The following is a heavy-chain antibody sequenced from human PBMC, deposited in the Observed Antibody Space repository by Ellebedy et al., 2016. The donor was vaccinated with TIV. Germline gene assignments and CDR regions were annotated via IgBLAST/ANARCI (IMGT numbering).Heavy chain of an antibody. CDR1: GGSISSYY. V-gene: IGHV4-59*01. J-gene: IGHJ3*02. CDR2: IYYSGST. D-gene: IGHD3-22*01. CDR3: ARDGPNYYDSSGYYYGGNAFDI. Sequence: SETLSLXXTVSGGSISSYYWSWIRQPPEKGLEWIGYIYYSGSTNYNPSLKSRVTISVDTSKNQFSLKLSSVTAADTAVYYCARDGPNYYDSSGYYYGGNAFDIWGQGTMVTVSS.